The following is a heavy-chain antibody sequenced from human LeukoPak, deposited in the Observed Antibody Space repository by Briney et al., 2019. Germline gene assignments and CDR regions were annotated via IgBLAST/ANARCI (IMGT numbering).Heavy chain of an antibody. Sequence: SETLSLTCAVYGGSFSGYYWSWIRQPPGKGLEWIGEINHSGSTNYDPSLKSRVTISVDTSKNQFSLKLSSVTAADTAVYYCARNYDILTGYYNYYGMDVWGQGTTVTVSS. CDR3: ARNYDILTGYYNYYGMDV. V-gene: IGHV4-34*01. CDR1: GGSFSGYY. CDR2: INHSGST. J-gene: IGHJ6*02. D-gene: IGHD3-9*01.